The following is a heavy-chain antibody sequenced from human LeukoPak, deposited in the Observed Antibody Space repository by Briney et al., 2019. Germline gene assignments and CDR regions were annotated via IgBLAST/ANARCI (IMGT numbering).Heavy chain of an antibody. J-gene: IGHJ3*01. CDR3: NFGVALDLEV. Sequence: ASVKVSCKASGYTFTSYDINWVRQATGQGLEWMGWMNPNSGNTGYAQKFQGRVIITRNTSISTAYMELSSLRSEDTAVYYCNFGVALDLEVWGQGTMVTVSS. D-gene: IGHD3-3*01. V-gene: IGHV1-8*03. CDR1: GYTFTSYD. CDR2: MNPNSGNT.